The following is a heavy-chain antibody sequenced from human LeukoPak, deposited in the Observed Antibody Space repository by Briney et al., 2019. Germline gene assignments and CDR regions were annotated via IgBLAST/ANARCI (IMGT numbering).Heavy chain of an antibody. J-gene: IGHJ6*03. CDR3: AKDGRDWLRQYYYYYMDV. V-gene: IGHV3-30*02. CDR2: IRYDGSNK. CDR1: GFTFSSYG. Sequence: GRSLRLSCAASGFTFSSYGMHWVRQAPGKGLEWVAFIRYDGSNKYYADSVKGRFTISRDNSKNTLYLQMNSLRAEDTAVYYCAKDGRDWLRQYYYYYMDVWGKGTTVTISS. D-gene: IGHD3-9*01.